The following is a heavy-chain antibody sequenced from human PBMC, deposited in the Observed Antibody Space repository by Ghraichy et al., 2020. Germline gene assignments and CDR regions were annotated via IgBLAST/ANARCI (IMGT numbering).Heavy chain of an antibody. D-gene: IGHD3-10*01. V-gene: IGHV4-39*01. Sequence: SQTLSLTCTVSGGSIRSSSYYWGWTRQPPGKGLEWIGSINYSGSTYYNPSLKSRVTISVDTSKNQFSLKLSSVTAADTAVYYCVRHVGWYGEFDYWGQGTLVTVSS. CDR1: GGSIRSSSYY. CDR2: INYSGST. J-gene: IGHJ4*02. CDR3: VRHVGWYGEFDY.